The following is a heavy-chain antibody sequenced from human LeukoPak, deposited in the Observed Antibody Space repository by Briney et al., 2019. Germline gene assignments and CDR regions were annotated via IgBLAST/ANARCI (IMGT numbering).Heavy chain of an antibody. CDR2: IYYSGST. V-gene: IGHV4-39*01. CDR3: ARRLPGFLVRGVLNGNWFDP. CDR1: GGSISSNSYY. D-gene: IGHD3-10*01. Sequence: SETLSLTCAVSGGSISSNSYYWGWIRQPPGKGLEWIGSIYYSGSTYYNPSLKSRVTISVDTSKNQFSLKLSSVTAADTAVYYCARRLPGFLVRGVLNGNWFDPWGQGTLVTVSS. J-gene: IGHJ5*02.